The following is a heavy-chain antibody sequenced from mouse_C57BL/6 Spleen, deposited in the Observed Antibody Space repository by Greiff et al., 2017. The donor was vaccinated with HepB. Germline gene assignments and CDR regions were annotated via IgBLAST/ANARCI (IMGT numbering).Heavy chain of an antibody. CDR1: GYTFTEYT. CDR3: ARHEDITTVVATPYFDY. Sequence: QVQLKESGAELVKPGASVKLSCKASGYTFTEYTIHWVKQRSGQGLEWIGWFYPGSGSIKYNEKFKDKATLTADKSSSTVYMELSRLTSEDSAVYFCARHEDITTVVATPYFDYWGQGTTLTVSS. J-gene: IGHJ2*01. D-gene: IGHD1-1*01. CDR2: FYPGSGSI. V-gene: IGHV1-62-2*01.